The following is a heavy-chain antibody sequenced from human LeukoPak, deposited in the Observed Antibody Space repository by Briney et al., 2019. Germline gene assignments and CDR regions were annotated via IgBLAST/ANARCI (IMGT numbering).Heavy chain of an antibody. V-gene: IGHV3-30*02. Sequence: GGSLRLSCAASGFTFSSYGMHWVRQAPGKGLEWVAFIRYDGSNKYYADSVKGRFTISRDNSKNTLYLQMNSLRAEDTAVYYCARDLAVVGTGGAFDIWGQGTMVTVSS. D-gene: IGHD6-19*01. CDR1: GFTFSSYG. CDR3: ARDLAVVGTGGAFDI. CDR2: IRYDGSNK. J-gene: IGHJ3*02.